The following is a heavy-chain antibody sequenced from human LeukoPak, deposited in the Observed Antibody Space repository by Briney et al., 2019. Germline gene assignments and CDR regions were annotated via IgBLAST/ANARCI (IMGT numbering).Heavy chain of an antibody. J-gene: IGHJ3*02. CDR2: ISYDGSNK. Sequence: PGGSLRLSCAASGFTFSSYGMHWVRQAPGKGLEWVAVISYDGSNKYYADSVKGRFTISRDNSKNTLYLQMNSLRAEDTAVYYCAKDLMSGSYLDAFDIWGQGTMVTVSS. CDR3: AKDLMSGSYLDAFDI. D-gene: IGHD1-26*01. CDR1: GFTFSSYG. V-gene: IGHV3-30*18.